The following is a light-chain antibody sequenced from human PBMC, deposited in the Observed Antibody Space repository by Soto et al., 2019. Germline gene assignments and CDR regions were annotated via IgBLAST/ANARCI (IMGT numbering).Light chain of an antibody. J-gene: IGKJ1*01. CDR1: QSISSW. CDR2: DAS. Sequence: DIEMTRSPSTLSSSLGDRFTITCLASQSISSWLAWYQQKPGKAPKLLIYDASSLQSGVPSRFSGSGSGTDFTLTISSLQSEDFAVYYCQQSHNWPRTFGQGTKVDIK. V-gene: IGKV1-5*01. CDR3: QQSHNWPRT.